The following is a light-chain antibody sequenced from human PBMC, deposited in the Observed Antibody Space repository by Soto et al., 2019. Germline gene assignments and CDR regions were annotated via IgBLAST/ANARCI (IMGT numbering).Light chain of an antibody. CDR2: GAS. V-gene: IGKV3-20*01. J-gene: IGKJ1*01. CDR3: QQYEAVVT. Sequence: ETVLTQSPGTLSLSPGERATLSCRASQSVSSSYLAWYQQKPGQAPRLLIYGASSRATGIPDRFSGSGSGTDFTLTISRLEPEDVAVYYCQQYEAVVTFGQGTKVDIK. CDR1: QSVSSSY.